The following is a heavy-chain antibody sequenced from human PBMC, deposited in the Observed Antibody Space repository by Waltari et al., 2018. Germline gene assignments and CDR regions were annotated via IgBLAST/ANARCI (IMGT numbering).Heavy chain of an antibody. CDR1: GSTFSSNT. Sequence: QMQKVEAGGGVVQPGGSMRLSGVACGSTFSSNTMQWLSQAPGKGLEWVAIISYDGSNKYNADSVQGRFTISSDNSKTTLYLQLNSLRAEDTAVYYCAREGPDYGDQIYYYYGMDVWGQGTTVTVSS. V-gene: IGHV3-30*01. CDR2: ISYDGSNK. D-gene: IGHD4-17*01. CDR3: AREGPDYGDQIYYYYGMDV. J-gene: IGHJ6*02.